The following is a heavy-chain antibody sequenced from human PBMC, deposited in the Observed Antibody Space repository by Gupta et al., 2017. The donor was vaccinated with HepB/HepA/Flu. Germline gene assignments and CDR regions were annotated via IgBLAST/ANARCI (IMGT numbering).Heavy chain of an antibody. D-gene: IGHD4-23*01. V-gene: IGHV3-11*01. CDR3: ARARGLGPGGYFDY. J-gene: IGHJ4*02. CDR2: ISNSGSTI. CDR1: GLPFSDCY. Sequence: QVQLVESGGGLVKPGGSLRLSCAASGLPFSDCYMTWIRQAPGKGLEGVSYISNSGSTIYYADSVKGRFTISRDNAKTSLYLQMNSLRAEDTAVYYCARARGLGPGGYFDYWGQGTLVTVSS.